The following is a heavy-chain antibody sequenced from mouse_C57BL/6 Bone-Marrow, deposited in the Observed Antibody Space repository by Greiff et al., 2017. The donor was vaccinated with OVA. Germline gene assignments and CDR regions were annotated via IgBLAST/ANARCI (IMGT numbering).Heavy chain of an antibody. J-gene: IGHJ3*01. CDR1: GYAFSSSW. CDR2: IYPGDGDT. CDR3: ARCGFNYYGPFAY. V-gene: IGHV1-82*01. D-gene: IGHD1-1*01. Sequence: QVQLQQPGPELVKPGASVKLSCKASGYAFSSSWMNWVKQRPGQGLEWIGRIYPGDGDTNYNGKFKGKATLTADKSSSTAYMQLSSLTSEDSAVYFCARCGFNYYGPFAYWGQGTLVTVSA.